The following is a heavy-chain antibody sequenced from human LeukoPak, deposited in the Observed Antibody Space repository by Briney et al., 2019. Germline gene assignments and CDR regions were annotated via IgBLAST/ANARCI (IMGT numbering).Heavy chain of an antibody. J-gene: IGHJ5*02. Sequence: SETLSLTCTVSGGSISSSSAYWGWIRQPPGKGLEWIGSIYYSKNTYYNPSLKSRVTISADTSKNQFSLTLGSVSAADTAVYYCARYGTWFDPWGQGALVTVSS. D-gene: IGHD3-16*01. CDR2: IYYSKNT. CDR1: GGSISSSSAY. V-gene: IGHV4-39*01. CDR3: ARYGTWFDP.